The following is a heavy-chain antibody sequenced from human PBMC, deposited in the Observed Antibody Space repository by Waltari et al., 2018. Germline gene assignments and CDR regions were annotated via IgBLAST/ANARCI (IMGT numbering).Heavy chain of an antibody. V-gene: IGHV3-21*01. CDR2: ISISSSYI. Sequence: EVQLVESGGGLVKPGGSLRLSCAASGFTFSSYSMNWVRQAPGKGLEWVSSISISSSYIYYADSVKGRFTISRDNAKNSLYLQMNSLRAEDTAVYYCARDLTSSGPIDYWGQGTLVTVSS. CDR3: ARDLTSSGPIDY. D-gene: IGHD6-19*01. CDR1: GFTFSSYS. J-gene: IGHJ4*02.